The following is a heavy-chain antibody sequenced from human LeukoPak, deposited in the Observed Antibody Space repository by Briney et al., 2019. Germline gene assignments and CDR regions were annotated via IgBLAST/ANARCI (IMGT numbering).Heavy chain of an antibody. CDR3: ARLSPGAIIPRSHFDY. Sequence: GESLKISCKASGYKFINYWIGWVRQMPGKGPECLGIIHPGDSETRYSPSFEGQVTISADKSITTAYLHWSSLRASDTAIYFCARLSPGAIIPRSHFDYWGQGTLVTVSS. V-gene: IGHV5-51*01. D-gene: IGHD3-16*02. CDR2: IHPGDSET. J-gene: IGHJ4*02. CDR1: GYKFINYW.